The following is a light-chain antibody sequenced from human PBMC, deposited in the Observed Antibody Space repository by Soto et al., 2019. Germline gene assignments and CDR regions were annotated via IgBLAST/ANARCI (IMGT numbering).Light chain of an antibody. Sequence: QTVVTQPPSASASLGASVTLTCTLSSVYSNYNVDWYQQRPGKGPRFVMRVGTGGIVGAKGEGIPDRFSVLGSGLNRFLTIKNIQEEDEADYHCGADHNSGNNVVYVFGPGTKVTVL. V-gene: IGLV9-49*01. J-gene: IGLJ1*01. CDR3: GADHNSGNNVVYV. CDR1: SVYSNYN. CDR2: VGTGGIVG.